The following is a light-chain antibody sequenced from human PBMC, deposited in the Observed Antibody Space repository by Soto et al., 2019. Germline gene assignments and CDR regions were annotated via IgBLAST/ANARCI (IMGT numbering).Light chain of an antibody. CDR2: EVT. J-gene: IGLJ3*02. CDR1: INDVGGYNY. CDR3: SSYAGRNSLGV. Sequence: QSALTQPPSASGSPGQSVTISCTGTINDVGGYNYVSWYQQLPGKAPKLLIYEVTKRPSRVPDRFSGSKFGNTASLTVSGLQAEDEADYCSSSYAGRNSLGVFGGGTKLTVL. V-gene: IGLV2-8*01.